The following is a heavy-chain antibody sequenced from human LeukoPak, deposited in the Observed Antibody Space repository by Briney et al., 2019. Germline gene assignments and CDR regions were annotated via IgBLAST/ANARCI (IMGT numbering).Heavy chain of an antibody. V-gene: IGHV3-9*01. CDR3: AKDAMIVVVTGAFDI. J-gene: IGHJ3*02. Sequence: GGSLRLSCAASGFTFDDYAMHWVRQAPGKGLEWVSGISWNSGSIGYADSVKGRFTISRDNAKNSLYLQMNSLRAEDTALYYCAKDAMIVVVTGAFDIWGQGTMVTVPS. D-gene: IGHD3-22*01. CDR2: ISWNSGSI. CDR1: GFTFDDYA.